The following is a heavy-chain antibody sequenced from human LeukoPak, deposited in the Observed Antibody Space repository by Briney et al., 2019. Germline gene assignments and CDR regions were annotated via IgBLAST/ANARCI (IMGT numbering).Heavy chain of an antibody. J-gene: IGHJ4*02. CDR1: GYTFTGYY. V-gene: IGHV1-2*02. Sequence: ASVKVSCKASGYTFTGYYMHWVRQAPGQGLEWMGWINPNSGGTNYAQEFQGRVTMTRDTSISTAYMELSRLRSDDTAVYYCARAYYDSSGLLHLDYWGQGTLVTVSS. D-gene: IGHD3-22*01. CDR2: INPNSGGT. CDR3: ARAYYDSSGLLHLDY.